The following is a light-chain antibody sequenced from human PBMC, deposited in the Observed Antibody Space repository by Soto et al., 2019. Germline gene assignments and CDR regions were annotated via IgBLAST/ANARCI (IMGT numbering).Light chain of an antibody. CDR2: GAS. J-gene: IGKJ1*01. CDR1: QSVSSN. V-gene: IGKV3-15*01. Sequence: EIVMTQSPATLSVSPGERATLSCRASQSVSSNLAWYQHKAGQAPRLLIYGASTRATGIPARFSGSGSGTEFTLTISGLQSEDFAVYFCQQYNNWPPWTFGQGTKVEIK. CDR3: QQYNNWPPWT.